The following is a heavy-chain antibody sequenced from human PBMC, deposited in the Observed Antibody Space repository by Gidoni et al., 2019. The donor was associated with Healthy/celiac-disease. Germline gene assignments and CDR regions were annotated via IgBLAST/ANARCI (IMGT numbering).Heavy chain of an antibody. J-gene: IGHJ2*01. Sequence: QVQLQEAGPGLVEPSQTRSFTGTVSGVSISLGGYYWSWIRQHPGHGLEWIGYIYYSGSTYYNPYLKSRVTISVYTSKNQFSLKLSSVTAADTAVYYCASDTSYYDSSGSRYFDLWGRGTLVTVSS. D-gene: IGHD3-22*01. CDR3: ASDTSYYDSSGSRYFDL. V-gene: IGHV4-31*03. CDR2: IYYSGST. CDR1: GVSISLGGYY.